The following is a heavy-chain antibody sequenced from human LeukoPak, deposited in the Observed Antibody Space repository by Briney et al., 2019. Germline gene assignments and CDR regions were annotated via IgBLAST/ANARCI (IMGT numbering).Heavy chain of an antibody. CDR1: GFTFSSYW. Sequence: GGSLRLSCAASGFTFSSYWMSWVRQAPGKGLEWVANIKQDGSEKYYVDSVKGRFTISRDNAKNSLYLQMNSLRAEDTAVYYCARWMTRVTGTRNAFDIWGQGTMVTVSS. CDR3: ARWMTRVTGTRNAFDI. D-gene: IGHD1-7*01. J-gene: IGHJ3*02. CDR2: IKQDGSEK. V-gene: IGHV3-7*01.